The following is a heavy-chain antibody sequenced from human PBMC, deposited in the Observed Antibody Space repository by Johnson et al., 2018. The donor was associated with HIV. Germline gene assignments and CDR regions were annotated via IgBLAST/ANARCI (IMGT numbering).Heavy chain of an antibody. CDR3: AKNQEVSREDAFDI. Sequence: VQLVESGGGLVQPGGSLRLSCAASGFTFSNYAMSWVRQAPGKGLEWVSSIGCNPHYADSVQGRFTISRDNSKNTLYPQMNRLRAEDTAVYYCAKNQEVSREDAFDIWGQGTMVTVSS. CDR1: GFTFSNYA. D-gene: IGHD3-3*02. J-gene: IGHJ3*02. V-gene: IGHV3-23*04. CDR2: IGCNP.